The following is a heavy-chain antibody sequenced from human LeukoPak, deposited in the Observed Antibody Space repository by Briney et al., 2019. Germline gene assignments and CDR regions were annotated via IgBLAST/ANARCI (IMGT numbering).Heavy chain of an antibody. D-gene: IGHD5-24*01. CDR3: ARSAWLQSLFDN. J-gene: IGHJ4*02. Sequence: PSDTLSLTCAVYVGSFSGYYWSWIRQSPGKGLEWIGEINHSGSTNYNPSLKSRVTISVDTSKNQFSLKLTSVTAADTAVYYCARSAWLQSLFDNWGQGTLVTVSS. CDR1: VGSFSGYY. CDR2: INHSGST. V-gene: IGHV4-34*01.